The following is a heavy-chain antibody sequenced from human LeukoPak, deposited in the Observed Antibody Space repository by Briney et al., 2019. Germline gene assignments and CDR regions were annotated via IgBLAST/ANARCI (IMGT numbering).Heavy chain of an antibody. V-gene: IGHV3-66*01. CDR3: ARDQTPFV. CDR1: GFIVSSKY. CDR2: IYSGGST. J-gene: IGHJ4*02. Sequence: GGSLRLSCAASGFIVSSKYMSWVRQAPGKGLEWVSVIYSGGSTHYADSAKGRFTISRDNSKNMLYLQMNSLRAEDTAVYYCARDQTPFVWGQGTLVTVSS.